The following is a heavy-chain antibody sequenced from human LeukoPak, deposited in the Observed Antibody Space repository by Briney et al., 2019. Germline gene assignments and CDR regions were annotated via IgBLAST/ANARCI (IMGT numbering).Heavy chain of an antibody. CDR1: GGSFSGYY. V-gene: IGHV4-34*01. CDR2: INHSGST. CDR3: ASSPSSGYSYYFDY. D-gene: IGHD3-22*01. J-gene: IGHJ4*02. Sequence: SETLSLTCAVYGGSFSGYYWSWIRQPPGKGLEWIGEINHSGSTNYNPPLKSRVTISVDTSKNQFSLKLSSVTAADTAVYYCASSPSSGYSYYFDYWGQGTLVTVSS.